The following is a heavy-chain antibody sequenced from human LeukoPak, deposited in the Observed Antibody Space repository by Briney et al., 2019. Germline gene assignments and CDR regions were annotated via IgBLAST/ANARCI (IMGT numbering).Heavy chain of an antibody. J-gene: IGHJ4*02. V-gene: IGHV1-69*13. D-gene: IGHD6-19*01. CDR2: IIPIFGTA. CDR3: ARVGQYSSGWFFDY. CDR1: GGTFSSYA. Sequence: GASVKVSCKASGGTFSSYAISWVRQAPGQGLEWMGGIIPIFGTANYAQKFQGRVTITADESTSTAYMELSSLRSEDTAVYYCARVGQYSSGWFFDYWGQGTQVTVSS.